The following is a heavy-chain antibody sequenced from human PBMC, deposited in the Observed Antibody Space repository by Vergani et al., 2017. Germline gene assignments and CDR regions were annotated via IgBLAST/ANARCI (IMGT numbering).Heavy chain of an antibody. CDR1: GFTFSSYW. Sequence: EVQLVESGGGLVQPGGSLRLSCAASGFTFSSYWMSWVRQAPGKGLEWVGRTRNKANSYTTEYAASVKGRFTISRDDSKNSLYLQMNSLKTEDTAVYYCARESQAYYYGMDVWGQGTTVTVSS. CDR3: ARESQAYYYGMDV. J-gene: IGHJ6*02. CDR2: TRNKANSYTT. V-gene: IGHV3-72*01.